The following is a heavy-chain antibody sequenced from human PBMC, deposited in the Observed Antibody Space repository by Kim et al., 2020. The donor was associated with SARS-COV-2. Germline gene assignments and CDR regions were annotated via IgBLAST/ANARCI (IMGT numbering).Heavy chain of an antibody. Sequence: SETLSLTCTVSGGSISSSSYYWGWIRQPPGKGLEWIGSIYYSGSTYYNPSLKSRVTISVDTSKNQFSLKLSSVTAADTAVYYCARLQQLVDYFDYWGQGTLVTVSS. CDR2: IYYSGST. CDR1: GGSISSSSYY. CDR3: ARLQQLVDYFDY. J-gene: IGHJ4*02. V-gene: IGHV4-39*01. D-gene: IGHD6-13*01.